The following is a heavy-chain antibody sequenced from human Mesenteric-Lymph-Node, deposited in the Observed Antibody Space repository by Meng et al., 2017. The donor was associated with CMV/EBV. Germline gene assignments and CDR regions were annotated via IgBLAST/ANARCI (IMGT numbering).Heavy chain of an antibody. CDR2: ISWNSGSI. D-gene: IGHD2-21*01. V-gene: IGHV3-9*01. CDR1: GFTFDDYA. J-gene: IGHJ4*02. Sequence: SLKISCAASGFTFDDYAMHWVRQAPGKGLEWVSGISWNSGSIGYADSVKGRFTVSRDNAKNSLYLEMNSLRSEDTAVYYCAKIITSCGAACSPDYWGQGSLVTVSS. CDR3: AKIITSCGAACSPDY.